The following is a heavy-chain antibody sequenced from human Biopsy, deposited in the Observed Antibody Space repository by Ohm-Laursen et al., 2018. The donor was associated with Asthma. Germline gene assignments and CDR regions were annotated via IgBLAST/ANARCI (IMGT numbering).Heavy chain of an antibody. CDR1: GGSISSSSYY. CDR2: IYYNGRT. J-gene: IGHJ5*02. CDR3: ARDLSFYDSSGYYRRWFDP. V-gene: IGHV4-39*02. Sequence: TLSLTCTVSGGSISSSSYYWGWIRQPPGKGLEWIGSIYYNGRTYYNPSLKSRVTISVDTSKKQLSLQPSSVTAADTAVYYCARDLSFYDSSGYYRRWFDPWGQGTLVTVSS. D-gene: IGHD3-22*01.